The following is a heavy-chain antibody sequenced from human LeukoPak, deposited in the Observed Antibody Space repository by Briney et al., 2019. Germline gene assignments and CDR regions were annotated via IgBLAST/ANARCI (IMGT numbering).Heavy chain of an antibody. D-gene: IGHD3-10*01. V-gene: IGHV3-15*01. Sequence: TGGSLRLSCAASGVTFSNAWMSWGCQAPGKGLELVGRMKSKTDGGTTDYAAPVKGRFTILRDDSKNTLYLHINSLKTEHNAVYSCTTAGGSDYWGQGTLVTVSS. J-gene: IGHJ4*02. CDR3: TTAGGSDY. CDR2: MKSKTDGGTT. CDR1: GVTFSNAW.